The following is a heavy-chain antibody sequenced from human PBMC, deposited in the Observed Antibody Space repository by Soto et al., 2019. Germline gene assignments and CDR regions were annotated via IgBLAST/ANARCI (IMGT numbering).Heavy chain of an antibody. CDR3: EHVPIFNEGHDAFDI. D-gene: IGHD3-9*01. J-gene: IGHJ3*02. Sequence: QITLKESGPTLVKPTQTLTLTCTFSGFSFNPSGVGVGWIRQPPGKALDWLALIYWNDDKRYSPSLKSRLTITKDTSKNEVVLTLNNMDPVDTDTYDCEHVPIFNEGHDAFDIWGQGTMVTVSS. CDR2: IYWNDDK. CDR1: GFSFNPSGVG. V-gene: IGHV2-5*01.